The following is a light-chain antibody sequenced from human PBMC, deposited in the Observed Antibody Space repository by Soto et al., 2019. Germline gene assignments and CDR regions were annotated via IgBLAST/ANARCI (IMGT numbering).Light chain of an antibody. Sequence: DNKMTQSPSTLSASVGDRVTITCRASQSISTWLAWYQQKAGKAPKLLIYKAFSLEGGVPSRFSGSGSGIEFNITISSLQPDDFATYYCQQYNTYPLTFGGGTTVDIK. CDR2: KAF. CDR3: QQYNTYPLT. J-gene: IGKJ4*01. CDR1: QSISTW. V-gene: IGKV1-5*03.